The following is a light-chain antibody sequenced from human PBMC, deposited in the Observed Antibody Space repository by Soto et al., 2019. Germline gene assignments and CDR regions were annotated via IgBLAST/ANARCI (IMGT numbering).Light chain of an antibody. Sequence: EFVLTQSPGTLSLSPGERATLSCRASQTVRNNYLAWYQQKPGQAPRLLIYDASSRATGIPARFSGSGSGTDFTLTISSLEPEDFAVYYCQQYGGSSGNTFGQGTRLEI. V-gene: IGKV3-20*01. J-gene: IGKJ5*01. CDR2: DAS. CDR3: QQYGGSSGNT. CDR1: QTVRNNY.